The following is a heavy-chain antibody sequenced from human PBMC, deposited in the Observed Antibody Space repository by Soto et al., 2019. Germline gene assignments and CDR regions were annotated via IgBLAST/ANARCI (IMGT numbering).Heavy chain of an antibody. V-gene: IGHV1-69*13. CDR2: IIPIFGTA. CDR1: GGTFSSYA. Sequence: ASVKVSCKASGGTFSSYAISWVRQAPGQGLEWMGGIIPIFGTANYAQKFQGRVTITADESTSTAYMELSSLRSEDTAVYYCATRRAYCSGGSCYSPLDYWGQGTLVTVSS. J-gene: IGHJ4*02. D-gene: IGHD2-15*01. CDR3: ATRRAYCSGGSCYSPLDY.